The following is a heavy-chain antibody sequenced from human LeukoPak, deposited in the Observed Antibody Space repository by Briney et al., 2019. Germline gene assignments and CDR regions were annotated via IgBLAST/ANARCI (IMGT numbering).Heavy chain of an antibody. Sequence: GGSLRLSCAASGFTFSSYAMSWVRQAPGRGLEWVSYISSSSSTIYYADSVKGRFTISRDNAKNSLYLQMNSLRDEDTAVYYCARELLGPYDFWSGYYGGGMDVWGQGTTVTVSS. D-gene: IGHD3-3*01. J-gene: IGHJ6*02. CDR1: GFTFSSYA. CDR2: ISSSSSTI. V-gene: IGHV3-48*02. CDR3: ARELLGPYDFWSGYYGGGMDV.